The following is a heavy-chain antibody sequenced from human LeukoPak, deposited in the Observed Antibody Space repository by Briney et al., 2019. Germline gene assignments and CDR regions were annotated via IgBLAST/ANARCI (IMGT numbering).Heavy chain of an antibody. D-gene: IGHD1-26*01. Sequence: ASVKVSCKASGFTFTAYHMHWVRQAPGQGLEWMGWINPNSGGTNYAQKFQGRVTMTEDTSTDTAYMELSSLRSEDTAVYYCATDSGSFVDAFDIWGQGTMVTVSS. CDR1: GFTFTAYH. CDR2: INPNSGGT. CDR3: ATDSGSFVDAFDI. J-gene: IGHJ3*02. V-gene: IGHV1-2*02.